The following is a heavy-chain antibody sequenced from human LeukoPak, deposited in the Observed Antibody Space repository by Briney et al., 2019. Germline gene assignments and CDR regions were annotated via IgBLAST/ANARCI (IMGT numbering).Heavy chain of an antibody. Sequence: PGGSLRLSCAASGSAFSRTWIHWVRQAPGKGLVWVSHIDNDAGTTTYADSVRGRFTISRDNAKNTVSLQMNSLRAEDTAVYYCASDGAYALAVWGQGTTVTVSS. D-gene: IGHD1-26*01. CDR1: GSAFSRTW. V-gene: IGHV3-74*01. CDR2: IDNDAGTT. J-gene: IGHJ6*02. CDR3: ASDGAYALAV.